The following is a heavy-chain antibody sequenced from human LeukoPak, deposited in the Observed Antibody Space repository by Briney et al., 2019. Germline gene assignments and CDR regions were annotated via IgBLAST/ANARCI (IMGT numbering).Heavy chain of an antibody. CDR3: ARGGEIVGATTWSDY. Sequence: ASVKVSCKASGYTFTIYGISWVRQAPGQGLEWMGWISAYNGNTNYAQKLQGRVTMTTDTSTSTAYMELRSPRSDDTAVYYCARGGEIVGATTWSDYWGQGTLVTVSS. J-gene: IGHJ4*02. CDR2: ISAYNGNT. V-gene: IGHV1-18*01. D-gene: IGHD1-26*01. CDR1: GYTFTIYG.